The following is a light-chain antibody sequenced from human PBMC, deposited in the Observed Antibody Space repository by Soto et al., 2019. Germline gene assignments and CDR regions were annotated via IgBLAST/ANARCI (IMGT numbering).Light chain of an antibody. J-gene: IGKJ2*01. Sequence: DIQMTQSPSTLSAFVGDRVTITCRASQSISTWLAWYQQKPGKAPKVVIYDASNLASGVPSRFSGSGSGTEFTLTISSLQPDDFATYYCQPCNSYPYTFGQGTKLEIK. CDR3: QPCNSYPYT. CDR2: DAS. V-gene: IGKV1-5*01. CDR1: QSISTW.